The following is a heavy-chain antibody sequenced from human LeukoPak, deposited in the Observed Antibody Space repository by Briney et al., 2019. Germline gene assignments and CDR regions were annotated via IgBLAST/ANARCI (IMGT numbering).Heavy chain of an antibody. J-gene: IGHJ5*02. CDR2: MNPNSGNT. D-gene: IGHD2-15*01. CDR1: GYTFTSYD. Sequence: ASVKVSCKASGYTFTSYDINWVRQATGQGLEWMGWMNPNSGNTGYAQKFQGRVTMTRNTSISTAYMELSSLRSEDTAVYYCARGGGCSGGSCYIPDSNWFDPWGQGTLVTVSS. V-gene: IGHV1-8*01. CDR3: ARGGGCSGGSCYIPDSNWFDP.